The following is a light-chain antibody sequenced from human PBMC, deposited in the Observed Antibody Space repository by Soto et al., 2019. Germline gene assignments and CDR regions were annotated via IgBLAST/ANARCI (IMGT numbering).Light chain of an antibody. CDR1: SSNIGSNT. CDR2: SNN. Sequence: QSVLTQPPSAYGTPGQRVTISCSGSSSNIGSNTVNWYQQLPGTAPKLLIYSNNQRPSGVPDRFSGYKSGTSASLAISGLQSEDEADYYCAAWDDSLNGWVFGGGTKLTVL. J-gene: IGLJ3*02. V-gene: IGLV1-44*01. CDR3: AAWDDSLNGWV.